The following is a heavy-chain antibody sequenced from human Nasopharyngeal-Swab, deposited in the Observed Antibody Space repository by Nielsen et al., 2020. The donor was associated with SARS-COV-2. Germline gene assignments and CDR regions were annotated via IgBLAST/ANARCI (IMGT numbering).Heavy chain of an antibody. CDR1: GFTFSSYW. Sequence: GGSLRLSCAASGFTFSSYWMHWVRQAPGKGLVWASRINSDGSSTSYADSVKGRFTISRDNAKNTLYLQMNSLRAEDTAVYYCARDLRIVVVTASLVGMDVWGQGTTVTVSS. CDR2: INSDGSST. CDR3: ARDLRIVVVTASLVGMDV. J-gene: IGHJ6*02. D-gene: IGHD2-21*02. V-gene: IGHV3-74*01.